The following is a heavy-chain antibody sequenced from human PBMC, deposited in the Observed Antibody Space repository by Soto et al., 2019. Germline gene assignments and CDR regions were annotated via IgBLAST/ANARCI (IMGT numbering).Heavy chain of an antibody. J-gene: IGHJ4*02. CDR1: GDSINSHY. CDR2: IYYSGST. Sequence: SETLSLTCGVSGDSINSHYWSWIRQPPGKGLEWIGYIYYSGSTNYNPSLKSRVTISVDTSKNQFSLKLSSVTAADTALYYCARTYGRNFDYWGQGTLVTVSS. D-gene: IGHD3-10*01. V-gene: IGHV4-59*11. CDR3: ARTYGRNFDY.